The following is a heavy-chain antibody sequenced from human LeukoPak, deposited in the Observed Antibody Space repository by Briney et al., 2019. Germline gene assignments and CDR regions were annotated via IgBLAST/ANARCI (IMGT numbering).Heavy chain of an antibody. Sequence: PSETLSLTCTVSGGSISSYYWSWIRQPPGKGLERIGYIYYSGSTNYNPSLKSRVTISVDTSKNQFSLKLSSVTAADTAVYYCARDLSMFGSTWFDYWGQGTLVTVSS. J-gene: IGHJ4*02. V-gene: IGHV4-59*01. D-gene: IGHD6-13*01. CDR3: ARDLSMFGSTWFDY. CDR1: GGSISSYY. CDR2: IYYSGST.